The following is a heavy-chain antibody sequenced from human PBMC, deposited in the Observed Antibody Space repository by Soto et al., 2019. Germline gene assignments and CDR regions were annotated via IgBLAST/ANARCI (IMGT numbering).Heavy chain of an antibody. D-gene: IGHD5-12*01. CDR2: IIPILGIA. Sequence: GASVKVSCKASGYTFTSYTISWVRQAPGQGLEWMGRIIPILGIANYAQKFQGRVTITADKSTSTAYMELSSLRSEDTAVYYCAREDPKRRDGYNYPENTHEPVDYWGQGTLVTVSS. CDR3: AREDPKRRDGYNYPENTHEPVDY. CDR1: GYTFTSYT. J-gene: IGHJ4*02. V-gene: IGHV1-69*04.